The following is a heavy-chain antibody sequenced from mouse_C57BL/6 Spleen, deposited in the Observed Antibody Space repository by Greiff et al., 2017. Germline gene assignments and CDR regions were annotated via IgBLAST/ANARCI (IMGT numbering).Heavy chain of an antibody. CDR3: ASSGSSYGFAY. CDR2: IYPGSGNT. Sequence: QVHVKQSGPELVKPGASVKISCKASGYSFTSYYIHWVKQRPGQGLEWIGWIYPGSGNTKYNEKFKGKATLTADTSSSTAYMQLSSLTSEDSAVYYCASSGSSYGFAYWGQGTLVTVSA. CDR1: GYSFTSYY. D-gene: IGHD1-1*01. V-gene: IGHV1-66*01. J-gene: IGHJ3*01.